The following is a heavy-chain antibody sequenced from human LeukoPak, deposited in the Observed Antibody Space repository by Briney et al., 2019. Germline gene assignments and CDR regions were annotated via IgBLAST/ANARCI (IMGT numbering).Heavy chain of an antibody. CDR3: ARDAPPMAAAASYYYYGMDV. CDR1: GFTFTNYG. D-gene: IGHD6-13*01. V-gene: IGHV3-30*03. CDR2: VSYDGSDK. Sequence: GGSLRLSCAASGFTFTNYGMHWVRQAPGKGLEWVAVVSYDGSDKYYADSVQGRFTISRDNSKNTLYLQMNSLRAEDTAVYYCARDAPPMAAAASYYYYGMDVWGQGTTVTVSS. J-gene: IGHJ6*02.